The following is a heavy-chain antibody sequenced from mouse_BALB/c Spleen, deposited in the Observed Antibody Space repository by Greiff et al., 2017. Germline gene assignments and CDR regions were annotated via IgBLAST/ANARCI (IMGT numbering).Heavy chain of an antibody. CDR3: ALIVYSNYAMDY. CDR2: IWWDDDK. Sequence: QVTLKESGPGILQPSQTLSLTCSFSGFSLSTSGMGVGWIRQPSGKGLEWLAHIWWDDDKYYNTALKSGLTISKDTSKNQVFLKIASVDTADTATDYCALIVYSNYAMDYWGQGTSVTVSA. CDR1: GFSLSTSGMG. J-gene: IGHJ4*01. D-gene: IGHD2-5*01. V-gene: IGHV8-8*01.